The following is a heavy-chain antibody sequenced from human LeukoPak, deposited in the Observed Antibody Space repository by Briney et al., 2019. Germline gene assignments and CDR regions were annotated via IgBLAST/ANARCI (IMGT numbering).Heavy chain of an antibody. CDR1: GYTFTGYY. Sequence: ASVTVSCTASGYTFTGYYMHWVRQAPGQGLEWMGWINPNSGGTNYAQKFQGWVTVTRDTSISTAYMELSRLRSDDTAVYYCARGHEPNSPLTRWLQSGGGWWVFDLWGRGTLVTVSS. CDR3: ARGHEPNSPLTRWLQSGGGWWVFDL. V-gene: IGHV1-2*04. CDR2: INPNSGGT. D-gene: IGHD5-24*01. J-gene: IGHJ2*01.